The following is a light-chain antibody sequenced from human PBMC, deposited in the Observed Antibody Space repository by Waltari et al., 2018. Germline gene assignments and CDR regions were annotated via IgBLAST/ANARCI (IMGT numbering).Light chain of an antibody. CDR1: RSISYTKNY. Sequence: DIILTQSPETLAVSLGERATIHCKSSRSISYTKNYLSWYQHKPGKAPSLLISWASTRDCGVPDRFSGSGSGADFTLTIDGLQAEDVAVYYCQQYYSNPTFGQGTKVQIK. J-gene: IGKJ1*01. CDR2: WAS. CDR3: QQYYSNPT. V-gene: IGKV4-1*01.